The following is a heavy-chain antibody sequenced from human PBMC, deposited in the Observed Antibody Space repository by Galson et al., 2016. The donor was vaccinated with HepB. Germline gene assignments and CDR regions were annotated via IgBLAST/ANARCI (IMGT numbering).Heavy chain of an antibody. V-gene: IGHV1-69*13. CDR2: IIPFFATA. D-gene: IGHD3-3*01. CDR1: GGTFSSSA. CDR3: ARDLTGGFWSGYFIRGYYYYYGMDV. Sequence: SVKVSCKTSGGTFSSSAISWVRQAPGQGLEWMGGIIPFFATANYAQKFQGRVTITADESTSTAYMELSSLRSEDTAVYYCARDLTGGFWSGYFIRGYYYYYGMDVWGQGTTVTVS. J-gene: IGHJ6*02.